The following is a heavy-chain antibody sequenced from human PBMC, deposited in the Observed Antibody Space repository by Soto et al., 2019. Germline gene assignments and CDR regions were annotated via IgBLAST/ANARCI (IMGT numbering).Heavy chain of an antibody. J-gene: IGHJ4*02. D-gene: IGHD6-19*01. CDR3: ARKGASGWEPYYFDY. V-gene: IGHV3-21*01. Sequence: LRLSCTASGFTFSSYSVNWVRQAPGRGLEWVSSISGSSTYIYYADSVKGRFTISRDNAKNSVFLQMSSLSAEDTAVYYCARKGASGWEPYYFDYWGQGTLVTVSS. CDR1: GFTFSSYS. CDR2: ISGSSTYI.